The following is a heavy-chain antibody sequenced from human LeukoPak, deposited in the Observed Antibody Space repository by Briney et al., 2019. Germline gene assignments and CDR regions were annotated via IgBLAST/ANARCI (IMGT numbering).Heavy chain of an antibody. Sequence: VASVKVSCKASGYTFTSYDINWVRQATGQGLEWMGGIIPIFGTANYAQKFQGRVTITADESTSTAYMELSSLRSEDTAVYYCARGRERWLQLWFFDYWGQGTLVTVSS. CDR1: GYTFTSYD. J-gene: IGHJ4*02. D-gene: IGHD5-24*01. CDR2: IIPIFGTA. V-gene: IGHV1-69*13. CDR3: ARGRERWLQLWFFDY.